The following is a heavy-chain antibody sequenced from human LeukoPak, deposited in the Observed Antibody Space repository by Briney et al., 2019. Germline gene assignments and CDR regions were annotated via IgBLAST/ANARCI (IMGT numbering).Heavy chain of an antibody. CDR1: GDSISSSYY. V-gene: IGHV4-39*01. CDR2: INYSGST. CDR3: ARYGDYANGGSGY. J-gene: IGHJ4*02. Sequence: SETLSLTCTVSGDSISSSYYWGWIRQPPGKGLEWIGSINYSGSTYYNPSLKSRVTISVDTSKNQFSLKLSSVTAADTAVYYCARYGDYANGGSGYWGQGTLVTVSS. D-gene: IGHD4-17*01.